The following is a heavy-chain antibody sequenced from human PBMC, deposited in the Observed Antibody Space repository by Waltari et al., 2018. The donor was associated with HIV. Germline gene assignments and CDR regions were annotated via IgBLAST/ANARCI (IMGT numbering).Heavy chain of an antibody. D-gene: IGHD3-3*01. CDR2: IGYDGSKK. Sequence: QAQLVESGGGVVQPGRSLRLSCAASGFAFSTYGMYWVRQAPGKGLEWVAVIGYDGSKKDYGDSVKGRFTISRDNSKNTVYLQMTSLGADDTGIDYCAGGRTAFGVVTGAPLGVDVWGQGTTVTVSS. CDR3: AGGRTAFGVVTGAPLGVDV. J-gene: IGHJ6*02. V-gene: IGHV3-33*01. CDR1: GFAFSTYG.